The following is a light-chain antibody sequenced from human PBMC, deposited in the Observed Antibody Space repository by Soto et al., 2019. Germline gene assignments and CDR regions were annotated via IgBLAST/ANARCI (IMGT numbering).Light chain of an antibody. CDR1: QDINNF. CDR3: QQYSTYPIT. V-gene: IGKV1-16*02. CDR2: AAS. Sequence: DIQMTQSPSSLSASVGDRVTITCRASQDINNFLAWLQQKPGKAPKSLISAASTLQSGVPSKFSGSGSGTDFTLTISDLQSEDFATYYCQQYSTYPITFGQGTRLEIK. J-gene: IGKJ5*01.